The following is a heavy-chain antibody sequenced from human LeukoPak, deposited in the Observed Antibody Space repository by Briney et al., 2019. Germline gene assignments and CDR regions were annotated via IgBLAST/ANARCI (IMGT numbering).Heavy chain of an antibody. CDR2: ISAYNGYT. Sequence: ASVMVSCKASGYSFTNYGISWVRQAPGQGLEWMGWISAYNGYTHFAQKFQGRVTMTTDTSTSTAYMELRSLRSDDTAVYYCARGFPPRRNYDSSGYYSYYFDHWGQGTLVTVSS. CDR1: GYSFTNYG. J-gene: IGHJ4*02. V-gene: IGHV1-18*01. D-gene: IGHD3-22*01. CDR3: ARGFPPRRNYDSSGYYSYYFDH.